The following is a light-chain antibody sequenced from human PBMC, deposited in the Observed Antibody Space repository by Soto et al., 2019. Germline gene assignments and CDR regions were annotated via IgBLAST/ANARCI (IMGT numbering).Light chain of an antibody. Sequence: QSVLTQPASVSGSPGQSITISCTGTSSDVGGYNYVSWYQQHPGQAPKLMIYEVSNRPSGVPNRCSGSKSGNTASLTISGRQAEDEDDYYCSSYTSSSTRVFGGGTKLTVL. CDR2: EVS. CDR1: SSDVGGYNY. V-gene: IGLV2-14*01. J-gene: IGLJ3*02. CDR3: SSYTSSSTRV.